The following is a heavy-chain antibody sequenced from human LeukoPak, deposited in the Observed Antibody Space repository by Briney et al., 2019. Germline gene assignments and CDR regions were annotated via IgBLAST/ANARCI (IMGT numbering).Heavy chain of an antibody. CDR3: ARDGYYGFFDY. J-gene: IGHJ4*02. V-gene: IGHV4-39*07. D-gene: IGHD3-10*01. Sequence: SETLSLTCTVSGGSISSSSYYWGWIRQPPGKGLEWIVSIYYSGSTYYNPSLKSRVTISVDTPKNQFSLKLSSVTAADTAVYYCARDGYYGFFDYWGQGTLVTVSS. CDR1: GGSISSSSYY. CDR2: IYYSGST.